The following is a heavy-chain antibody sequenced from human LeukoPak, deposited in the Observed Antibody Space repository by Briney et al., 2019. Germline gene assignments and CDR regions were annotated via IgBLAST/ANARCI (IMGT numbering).Heavy chain of an antibody. J-gene: IGHJ5*02. Sequence: ASVEVSCKASGYTFTSYGISWVRQAPGQGLEWMGWIRSNDGHTKYAQKLQGRVTMTIDTSTTTVYMELRSLTSDDTAMYYCARQQLVPNWFDPWGQGTLVTVSS. V-gene: IGHV1-18*01. CDR1: GYTFTSYG. CDR2: IRSNDGHT. D-gene: IGHD6-13*01. CDR3: ARQQLVPNWFDP.